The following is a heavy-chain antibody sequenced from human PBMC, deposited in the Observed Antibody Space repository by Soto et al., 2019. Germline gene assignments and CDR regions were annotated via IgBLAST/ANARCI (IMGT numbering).Heavy chain of an antibody. J-gene: IGHJ6*03. CDR3: AKDAVISGGPRNGGYYYYYMDV. V-gene: IGHV3-30*18. CDR2: ISYDGSNK. Sequence: PGGSLRLSCAASGFTFSSYGMHWVRQAPGKGLEWVAVISYDGSNKYYADSVKGRFTISRDNSKNTLYLQMNSLRAEDTAVYYCAKDAVISGGPRNGGYYYYYMDVWGKGTTVTAP. CDR1: GFTFSSYG. D-gene: IGHD2-15*01.